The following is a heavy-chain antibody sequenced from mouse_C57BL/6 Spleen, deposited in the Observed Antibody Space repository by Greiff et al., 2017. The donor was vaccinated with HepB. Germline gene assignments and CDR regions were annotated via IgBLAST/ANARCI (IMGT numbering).Heavy chain of an antibody. J-gene: IGHJ2*01. CDR3: ARGEGEYYGSSYRYFDY. V-gene: IGHV1-82*01. D-gene: IGHD1-1*01. Sequence: VQLQQSGPELVKPGASVKISCKASGYAFSSSWMNWVKQRPGKGLEWIGRIYPGDGDTNYNGKFKGKATLTADKSSSTAYMQLRSLTSEDSAVYFCARGEGEYYGSSYRYFDYWGQGTTLTVSS. CDR2: IYPGDGDT. CDR1: GYAFSSSW.